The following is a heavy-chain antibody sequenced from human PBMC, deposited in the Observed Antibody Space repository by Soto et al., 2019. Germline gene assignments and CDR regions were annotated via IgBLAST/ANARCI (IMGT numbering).Heavy chain of an antibody. D-gene: IGHD3-3*01. CDR1: GGSVIGYY. CDR2: INHSGST. Sequence: PSQTVSLTCAVYGGSVIGYYWTWLRQPPGKGLEWIGEINHSGSTDYNPALKSRVNMSVETSTNQFSLRVTSVTAADTAVYYCARARFDSWSHIYYGLDVWGQGTTV. J-gene: IGHJ6*02. CDR3: ARARFDSWSHIYYGLDV. V-gene: IGHV4-34*01.